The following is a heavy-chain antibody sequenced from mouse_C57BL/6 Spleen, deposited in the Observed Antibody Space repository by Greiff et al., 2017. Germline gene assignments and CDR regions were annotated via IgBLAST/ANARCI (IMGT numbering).Heavy chain of an antibody. Sequence: QVQLQQSGAELVRPGASVKMSCKASGYTFTNYWIGWAKQRPGHGLEWIGDLYPGGGYTNYNEKFKGKATLTADKSSSTAYMQFSILTSEDSAIYYCARDPYDCGSSYVPFDYWGQGTTRTVSS. CDR1: GYTFTNYW. J-gene: IGHJ2*01. D-gene: IGHD1-1*01. CDR2: LYPGGGYT. V-gene: IGHV1-63*01. CDR3: ARDPYDCGSSYVPFDY.